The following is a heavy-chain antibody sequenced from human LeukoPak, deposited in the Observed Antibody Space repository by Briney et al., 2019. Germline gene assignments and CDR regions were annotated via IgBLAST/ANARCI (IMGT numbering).Heavy chain of an antibody. CDR1: GGSFSGYY. CDR3: ARAARPPSGFNWFDP. J-gene: IGHJ5*02. Sequence: SETLSLTCAVYGGSFSGYYWSWIRQPPGKGLEWIGSIYHSGSTYYNPSLKSRVTISVDTSKNQFSLKLSSVTAADTAVYYCARAARPPSGFNWFDPWGQGTLVTVSS. CDR2: IYHSGST. D-gene: IGHD3-10*01. V-gene: IGHV4-34*01.